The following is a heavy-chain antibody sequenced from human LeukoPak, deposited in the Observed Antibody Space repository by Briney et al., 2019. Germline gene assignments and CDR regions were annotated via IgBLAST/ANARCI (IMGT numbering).Heavy chain of an antibody. CDR1: GFTFSNYD. CDR3: ATPRAMSSRDFDH. D-gene: IGHD3-10*01. CDR2: ISGSGDAT. Sequence: PGGSLRPSCAASGFTFSNYDMTWVRQAPGRGLEWVSGISGSGDATYSADSVKGRFTISRDNSKNILYLQMNSLRAEDTAVYYCATPRAMSSRDFDHWGQGTLVTVSS. V-gene: IGHV3-23*01. J-gene: IGHJ4*02.